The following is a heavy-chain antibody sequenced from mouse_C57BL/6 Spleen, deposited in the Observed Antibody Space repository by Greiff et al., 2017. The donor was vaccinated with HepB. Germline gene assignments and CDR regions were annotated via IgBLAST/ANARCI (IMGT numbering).Heavy chain of an antibody. V-gene: IGHV1-55*01. CDR3: AREDGYAAWFAY. CDR2: IYPGSGST. Sequence: QVQLQQPGAELVKPGASVKMSCKASGYTFTSYWITWVKQRPGQGLEWIGDIYPGSGSTNYNEKFKSKATLTVDTSSSTAYMQLSSLTSEDSAVYYGAREDGYAAWFAYWGQGTLVTVSA. CDR1: GYTFTSYW. J-gene: IGHJ3*01. D-gene: IGHD2-2*01.